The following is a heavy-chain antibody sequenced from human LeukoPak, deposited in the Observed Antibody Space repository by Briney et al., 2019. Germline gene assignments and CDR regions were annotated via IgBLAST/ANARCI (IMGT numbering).Heavy chain of an antibody. D-gene: IGHD2-2*01. V-gene: IGHV3-74*01. Sequence: GRSLRLSCAASGFTFSSYWMHWVRQAPGKGLVWVSRINSDGSSTSYADSVKGRFTISRDNAKNTLYLQMNSLRAEDTAVYYCLPAAMPVYYYYGMDVWGQGTTVTVSS. CDR3: LPAAMPVYYYYGMDV. J-gene: IGHJ6*02. CDR1: GFTFSSYW. CDR2: INSDGSST.